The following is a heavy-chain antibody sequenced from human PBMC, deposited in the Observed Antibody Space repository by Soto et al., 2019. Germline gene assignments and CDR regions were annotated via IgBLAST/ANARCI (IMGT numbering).Heavy chain of an antibody. CDR1: GYTFTSYG. V-gene: IGHV1-18*01. D-gene: IGHD3-10*01. Sequence: GASVKVSCKASGYTFTSYGISWVRQAPGQGLEWMGWISAYNGNTNYAQKLQGRVTMTTDTSTSTAYMELRSLRSDDTAVYYCVRISMVRGVIMTYDYWGQGTLVTVSS. J-gene: IGHJ4*02. CDR2: ISAYNGNT. CDR3: VRISMVRGVIMTYDY.